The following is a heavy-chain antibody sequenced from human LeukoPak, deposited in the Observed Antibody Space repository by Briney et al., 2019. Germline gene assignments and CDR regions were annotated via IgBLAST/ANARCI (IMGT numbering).Heavy chain of an antibody. CDR1: GYTFTSND. CDR3: ARPWRGRKYYFDY. V-gene: IGHV1-8*01. D-gene: IGHD3-3*01. CDR2: MNPNSGNT. J-gene: IGHJ4*02. Sequence: ASVNVSCKASGYTFTSNDINWVRQASGQGLERMGWMNPNSGNTGYAQKFQGRVTMTRNTSISTAYMELSSLRSEDTAVYYCARPWRGRKYYFDYWGQGTLVTVSS.